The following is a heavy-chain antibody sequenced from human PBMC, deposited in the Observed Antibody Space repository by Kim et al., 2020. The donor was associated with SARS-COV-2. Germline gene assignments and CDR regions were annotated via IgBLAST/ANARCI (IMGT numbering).Heavy chain of an antibody. CDR2: IYSGGSST. CDR1: GFTFSSYA. CDR3: AKDPEPIWFGEPSYGMDV. Sequence: GGSLRLSCAASGFTFSSYAMSWVRQAPGKGLEWVSVIYSGGSSTYYADSVKGRFTISRDNSKNTLYLQMNSLRAEDTAVYYCAKDPEPIWFGEPSYGMDVWGQGTTVTVSS. J-gene: IGHJ6*02. D-gene: IGHD3-10*01. V-gene: IGHV3-23*03.